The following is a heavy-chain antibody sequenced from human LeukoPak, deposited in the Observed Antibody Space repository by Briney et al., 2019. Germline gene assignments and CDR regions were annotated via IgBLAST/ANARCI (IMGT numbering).Heavy chain of an antibody. D-gene: IGHD2-15*01. J-gene: IGHJ4*02. CDR2: ISYDGSNK. V-gene: IGHV3-30*03. CDR1: GFTFSSYG. Sequence: GGSLRLSCAASGFTFSSYGMHWVRQAPGKGLEWVAVISYDGSNKYYADSVKGRFTISRDNAKNSLYLLMNSLRVEDTAVYYCARRSCSGGSCYPDYWGQGTLVTVSS. CDR3: ARRSCSGGSCYPDY.